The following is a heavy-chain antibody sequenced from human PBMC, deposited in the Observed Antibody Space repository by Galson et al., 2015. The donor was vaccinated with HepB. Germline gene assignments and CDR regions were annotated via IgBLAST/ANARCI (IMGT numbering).Heavy chain of an antibody. J-gene: IGHJ6*02. CDR3: ARDNPDGLDDPVNGMDV. V-gene: IGHV1-18*04. D-gene: IGHD3/OR15-3a*01. CDR2: ISAYNGNT. Sequence: SVKVSCKASGYTFTSYGISWVRQAPGQGLEWMGWISAYNGNTNYAQKLQGRVTMTTDTSTSTAYMELRSLRSDDTAVYYCARDNPDGLDDPVNGMDVWGQGTTVTVSS. CDR1: GYTFTSYG.